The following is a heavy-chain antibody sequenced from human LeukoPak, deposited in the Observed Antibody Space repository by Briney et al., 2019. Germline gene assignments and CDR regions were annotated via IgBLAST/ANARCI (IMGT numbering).Heavy chain of an antibody. Sequence: GGSLRLSCAASGFTFTSYSMNWVRQAPGKGLEWVSTISGGGGSTYYADSVKGRFTISRDNSKNTLYLQVNSLRAEDTAVYYCAKGGKSDVTPFDYWGQGTLVTVSS. CDR3: AKGGKSDVTPFDY. J-gene: IGHJ4*02. V-gene: IGHV3-23*01. CDR1: GFTFTSYS. D-gene: IGHD3-16*01. CDR2: ISGGGGST.